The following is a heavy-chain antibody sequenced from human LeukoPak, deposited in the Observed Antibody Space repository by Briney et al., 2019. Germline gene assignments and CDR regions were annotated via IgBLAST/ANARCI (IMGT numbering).Heavy chain of an antibody. D-gene: IGHD3-3*01. J-gene: IGHJ4*02. V-gene: IGHV1-18*01. CDR2: ISAYNGNT. Sequence: GASVKVSCKASGYTFTSYGISWVRRAPGQGLEWMGWISAYNGNTNYAQKLQGRVTMTTDTSTSTAYMELRSLRSDDTAVYYCATVDYDFWRFDYWGQGTLVTVSS. CDR3: ATVDYDFWRFDY. CDR1: GYTFTSYG.